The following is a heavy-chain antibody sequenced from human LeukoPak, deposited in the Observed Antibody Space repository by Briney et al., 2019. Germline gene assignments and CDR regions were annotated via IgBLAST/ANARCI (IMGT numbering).Heavy chain of an antibody. V-gene: IGHV3-7*01. CDR3: ARSER. CDR1: GFTFNSPSW. J-gene: IGHJ4*02. Sequence: GGSLTLSCAVSGFTFNSPSWMSWVRQAPGKGLEWVANINADGSRKYYVDSVKGRFTISKDNAKKSLYLEMNSLTAEDTAVYYCARSERWGQGTLVTVSS. CDR2: INADGSRK.